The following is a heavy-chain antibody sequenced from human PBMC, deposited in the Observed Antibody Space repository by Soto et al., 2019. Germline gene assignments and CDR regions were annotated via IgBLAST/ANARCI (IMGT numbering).Heavy chain of an antibody. Sequence: LSLTCTVSGGSISSYYWSWIRQPPGKGLEWIGYIYYSGSTNYTPSLKSRVTISVDTSKNQFSLKLSSVTAADTAVYYCARLFKWRFDPWGQGTLVTVSS. CDR2: IYYSGST. CDR1: GGSISSYY. V-gene: IGHV4-59*01. J-gene: IGHJ5*02. CDR3: ARLFKWRFDP. D-gene: IGHD1-26*01.